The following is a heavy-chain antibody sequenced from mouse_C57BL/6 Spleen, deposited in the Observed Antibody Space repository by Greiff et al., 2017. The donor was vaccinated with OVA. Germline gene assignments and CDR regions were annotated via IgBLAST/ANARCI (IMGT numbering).Heavy chain of an antibody. Sequence: LVESGPELVKPGASVKISCKASGYAFSSSWMNWVKQRPGKGLEWIGRIYPGDGDTNYNGKFKGKATLTADKSSSTAYMQLSSLTSEDSAVYFCARRTGTYYFDYWGQGTTLTVSS. CDR2: IYPGDGDT. D-gene: IGHD4-1*01. CDR3: ARRTGTYYFDY. J-gene: IGHJ2*01. V-gene: IGHV1-82*01. CDR1: GYAFSSSW.